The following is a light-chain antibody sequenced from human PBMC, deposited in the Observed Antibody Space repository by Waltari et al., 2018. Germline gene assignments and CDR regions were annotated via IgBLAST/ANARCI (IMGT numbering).Light chain of an antibody. J-gene: IGLJ1*01. V-gene: IGLV3-1*01. Sequence: SYELTQPPSVSVSPGQTATLPCPATKLDDKYVCWYQQKPGQSPVLVMYQDSKRPSGIPERFSGSNSGDTATLTISGTQTLDEADYFCQTWDNTTVFGSGTRVTVL. CDR3: QTWDNTTV. CDR2: QDS. CDR1: KLDDKY.